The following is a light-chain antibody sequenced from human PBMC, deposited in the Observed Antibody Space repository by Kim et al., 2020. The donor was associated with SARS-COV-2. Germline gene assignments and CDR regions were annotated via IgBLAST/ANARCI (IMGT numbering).Light chain of an antibody. CDR3: QTWDTGIRV. CDR1: SGNSSDA. J-gene: IGLJ3*02. Sequence: SVSLTCTLSSGNSSDAIARHQQQSQKGAGYLMQLNNDGSHNKGDGIPDRFSGSSSGAERYLTISSLQSEDEADYYWQTWDTGIRVFGGGTQLTVL. CDR2: LNNDGSH. V-gene: IGLV4-69*01.